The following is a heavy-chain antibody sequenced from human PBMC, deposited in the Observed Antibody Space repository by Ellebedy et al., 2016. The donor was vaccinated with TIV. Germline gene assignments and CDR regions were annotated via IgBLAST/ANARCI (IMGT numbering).Heavy chain of an antibody. V-gene: IGHV4-31*03. J-gene: IGHJ4*02. CDR2: INYNGIA. D-gene: IGHD3-9*01. Sequence: SETLSLXXTVSGGSISSGGYYLNCIRPHPEKGLEWIGYINYNGIAYYNPSLESRVTMSVDTSKNEFSRKLSSVTAADTAVYYCASNYGRFDWLLDYWGPGILVTVSS. CDR3: ASNYGRFDWLLDY. CDR1: GGSISSGGYY.